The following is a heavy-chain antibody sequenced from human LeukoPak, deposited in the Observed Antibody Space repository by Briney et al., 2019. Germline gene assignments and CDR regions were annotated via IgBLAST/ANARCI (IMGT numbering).Heavy chain of an antibody. Sequence: PSETLSLTCAVSGYSISSGYYWGWIRQPPGKGLEWIGEINHSGSTNYNPSLKSRVTISVDTSKNQFSLKLSSVTAADTAVYYCARGRYFGRWGQGTLVTVSS. D-gene: IGHD2-21*01. V-gene: IGHV4-38-2*01. CDR2: INHSGST. CDR1: GYSISSGYY. CDR3: ARGRYFGR. J-gene: IGHJ4*02.